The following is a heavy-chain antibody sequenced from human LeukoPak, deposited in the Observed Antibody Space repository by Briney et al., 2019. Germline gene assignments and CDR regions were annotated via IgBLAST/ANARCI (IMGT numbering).Heavy chain of an antibody. D-gene: IGHD7-27*01. CDR1: GDSVSGETTA. CDR2: TYYRSKWYS. J-gene: IGHJ4*02. V-gene: IGHV6-1*01. CDR3: ARGWGFDY. Sequence: SQTLSLTCAISGDSVSGETTAWNWIRQSPSRGLEWLGSTYYRSKWYSDYAVSVKSRITINSDTSKNQFSLQLSSVTPEDTAVYYCARGWGFDYWGQGILVTVSS.